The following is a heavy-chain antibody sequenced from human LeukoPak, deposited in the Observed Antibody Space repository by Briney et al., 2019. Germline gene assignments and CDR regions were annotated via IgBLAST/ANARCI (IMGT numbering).Heavy chain of an antibody. J-gene: IGHJ3*02. CDR3: ARFGSGSSWSGEQDAFDI. CDR2: IYTSGST. V-gene: IGHV4-4*07. CDR1: VGSISRYY. D-gene: IGHD2-15*01. Sequence: SETLSLTFTVSVGSISRYYWSWLRPPAGKGLEGIGRIYTSGSTNYNACLKSRVTMSVDTSKNQFSLKLSSVTAADTAVYYCARFGSGSSWSGEQDAFDIWGQGTMVTVSS.